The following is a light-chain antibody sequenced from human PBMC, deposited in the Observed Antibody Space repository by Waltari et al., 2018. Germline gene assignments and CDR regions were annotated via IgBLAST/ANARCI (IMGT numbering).Light chain of an antibody. CDR3: QQYYSVPLT. J-gene: IGKJ1*01. CDR2: WAS. V-gene: IGKV4-1*01. CDR1: QTISYSSNNKNY. Sequence: DIVMTQSPDSLAVSLGERAPFNCKSSQTISYSSNNKNYLAWYQKKPGQPPRLLISWASSRESGVPDRFSGSGSGTDFTLTISSLQVEDVAIYYCQQYYSVPLTFGQGTKVGIK.